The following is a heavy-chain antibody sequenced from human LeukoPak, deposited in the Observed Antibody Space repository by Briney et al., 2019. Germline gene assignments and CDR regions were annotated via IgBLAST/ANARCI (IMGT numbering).Heavy chain of an antibody. CDR3: ARNVYRTFDS. CDR1: GFTFSTYW. Sequence: PGGSLRLSCAASGFTFSTYWMSWVRQAPGKGLEWVANIKQDGSEKYYVDSVKDRFTISRDDAKNSLYLQMNSLRVEDTAVYYCARNVYRTFDSWDQGTLVTVSS. V-gene: IGHV3-7*01. J-gene: IGHJ4*02. CDR2: IKQDGSEK. D-gene: IGHD1-14*01.